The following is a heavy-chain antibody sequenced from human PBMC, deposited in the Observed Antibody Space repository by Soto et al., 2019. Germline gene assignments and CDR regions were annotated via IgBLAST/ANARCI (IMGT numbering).Heavy chain of an antibody. D-gene: IGHD6-6*01. J-gene: IGHJ4*02. CDR1: GFTFSSYS. Sequence: EVQLVESGGGLVKPGGSLRLSCAASGFTFSSYSMNWVRQAPGKGLEWVSSISSSSSYIYYADSVKGRFTISRDNAKNSLYLQMHSLRAEDTAVYYCARDVTGYSSSSEFDYWGQGTLVTVSS. V-gene: IGHV3-21*01. CDR2: ISSSSSYI. CDR3: ARDVTGYSSSSEFDY.